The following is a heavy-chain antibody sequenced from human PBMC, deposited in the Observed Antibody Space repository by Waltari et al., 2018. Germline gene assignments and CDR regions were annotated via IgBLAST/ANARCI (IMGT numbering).Heavy chain of an antibody. J-gene: IGHJ4*02. CDR2: IYYSGST. CDR3: ARESQGQLWFGDALPGV. V-gene: IGHV4-39*07. CDR1: GGPTRSSSYY. Sequence: QLQLQESGPGLVKPSETLSLPCTVSGGPTRSSSYYWGWIRQPPGKGLEWIGSIYYSGSTYYNPSLKSRVTISVDTSKNQFSLKLSSVTAADTAVYYCARESQGQLWFGDALPGVGGQGTLVTVSS. D-gene: IGHD3-10*01.